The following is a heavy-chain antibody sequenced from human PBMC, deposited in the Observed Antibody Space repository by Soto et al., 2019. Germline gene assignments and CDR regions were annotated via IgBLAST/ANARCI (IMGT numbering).Heavy chain of an antibody. D-gene: IGHD5-18*01. CDR3: ARGIPLWIRRINNGYSG. J-gene: IGHJ4*02. Sequence: QVQLVQSGAEVKKPESSVKVSCKAPGGTFSTYAISWVRQAPGQGLEWMGGIIPMFGTANYAQRFQDRVTNTADESTNTVYMELSSLRSEDTAVYFCARGIPLWIRRINNGYSGWGQGTLVTVSS. CDR2: IIPMFGTA. V-gene: IGHV1-69*12. CDR1: GGTFSTYA.